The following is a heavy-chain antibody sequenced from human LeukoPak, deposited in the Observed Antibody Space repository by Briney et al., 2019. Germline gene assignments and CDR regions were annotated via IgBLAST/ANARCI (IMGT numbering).Heavy chain of an antibody. CDR3: ARSTKIAVAPSWTVIAHYYYYYMDV. CDR1: GYSFTSYW. CDR2: IYPGDSDT. V-gene: IGHV5-51*01. D-gene: IGHD6-19*01. J-gene: IGHJ6*03. Sequence: GESLKISCKGSGYSFTSYWIGWVRQMPGKGLEWMGIIYPGDSDTRYSPSFQGQVTISADKSISTAYLQWSSLKASDTAMYYCARSTKIAVAPSWTVIAHYYYYYMDVWGKGTTVTVSS.